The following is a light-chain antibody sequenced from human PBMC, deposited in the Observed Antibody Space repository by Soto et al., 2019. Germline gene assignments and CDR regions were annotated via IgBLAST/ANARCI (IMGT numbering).Light chain of an antibody. CDR3: QQLNSYLII. CDR1: QSISRY. J-gene: IGKJ5*01. Sequence: DSQLTPSPSVPSASVGDSVTITCQASQSISRYLAWYQQKPGKDPKLLIYASSTLQSGVPSRFSGSGSGTEFTLTIISLKPEDFATYYCQQLNSYLIIFGQG. V-gene: IGKV1-9*01. CDR2: ASS.